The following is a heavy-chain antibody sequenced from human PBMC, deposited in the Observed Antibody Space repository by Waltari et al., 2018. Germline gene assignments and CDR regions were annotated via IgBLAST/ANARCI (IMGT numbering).Heavy chain of an antibody. V-gene: IGHV3-48*03. CDR2: ISSSGSNI. CDR1: GFTFSSYE. Sequence: EVQLVESGGGLVQPGGSLRLSCAASGFTFSSYEMNWVRQAPGKGLEWVSYISSSGSNIYYADSVKCRLTITRDNAKNSLYLQMNSLRAEDTAVYYCARDLPPKYYDFWSGYYTGIIHDAFDIWGQGTMVTVSS. J-gene: IGHJ3*02. CDR3: ARDLPPKYYDFWSGYYTGIIHDAFDI. D-gene: IGHD3-3*01.